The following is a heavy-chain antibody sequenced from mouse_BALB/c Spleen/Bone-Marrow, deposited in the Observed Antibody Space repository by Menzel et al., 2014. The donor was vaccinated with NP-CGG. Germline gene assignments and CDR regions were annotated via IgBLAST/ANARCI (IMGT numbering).Heavy chain of an antibody. V-gene: IGHV1S29*02. CDR2: IYPYNGGA. Sequence: VQLKQSGPELVKPGASVKISCKASGYTFTDYNMHWVKQSHGKSLEWIGYIYPYNGGAGYNQKFKSKATLTVDNSSSTAYMELRSLTSDDSAFYYCARYYGNYDAWFAHWGQGTLVTVSA. D-gene: IGHD2-1*01. CDR1: GYTFTDYN. CDR3: ARYYGNYDAWFAH. J-gene: IGHJ3*01.